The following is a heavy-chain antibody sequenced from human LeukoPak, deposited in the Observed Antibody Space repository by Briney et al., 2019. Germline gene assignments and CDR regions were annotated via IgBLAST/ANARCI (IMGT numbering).Heavy chain of an antibody. J-gene: IGHJ6*02. CDR2: ISWNSGSI. Sequence: GGSLRLSCAASGFTFDDYAMHWVRQAPGKGLEWVSGISWNSGSIGYADSVKGRFTISRDNAKNSLYLQMNSLRAEDTALYYCAKGYYYDSSGPEKDYHYYYGMDVWGQGTTVTVSS. CDR1: GFTFDDYA. V-gene: IGHV3-9*01. D-gene: IGHD3-22*01. CDR3: AKGYYYDSSGPEKDYHYYYGMDV.